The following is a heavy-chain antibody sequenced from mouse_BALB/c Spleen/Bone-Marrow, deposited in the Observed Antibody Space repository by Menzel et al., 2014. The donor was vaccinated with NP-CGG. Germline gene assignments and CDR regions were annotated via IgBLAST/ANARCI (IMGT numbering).Heavy chain of an antibody. CDR1: GYTFTSYF. V-gene: IGHV1S56*01. Sequence: QVQLQQSGPELVKPGASVKMSCKASGYTFTSYFIHWVKQRPGQGLEWIGWIYPGDGSTKYNEKFKGKTTLTADKSSSTAYMLLSSLTSEDTAVYYCARSGFDYWGQGTTLTVSS. J-gene: IGHJ2*01. CDR3: ARSGFDY. CDR2: IYPGDGST. D-gene: IGHD4-1*01.